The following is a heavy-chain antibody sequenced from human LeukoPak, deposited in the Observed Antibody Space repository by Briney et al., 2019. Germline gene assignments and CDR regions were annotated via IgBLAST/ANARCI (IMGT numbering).Heavy chain of an antibody. J-gene: IGHJ3*02. CDR3: ARREYCSSTSSPGAFDI. Sequence: ASVKVSCKASGYTFTSYAMNWVRQAPGQGLEWMGWINTNTGNPTYAQGFTGRFVFSLDTSVSTAYLQISSLKAEDTAVYYCARREYCSSTSSPGAFDIWGQGTMVTVSS. CDR1: GYTFTSYA. V-gene: IGHV7-4-1*02. D-gene: IGHD2-2*01. CDR2: INTNTGNP.